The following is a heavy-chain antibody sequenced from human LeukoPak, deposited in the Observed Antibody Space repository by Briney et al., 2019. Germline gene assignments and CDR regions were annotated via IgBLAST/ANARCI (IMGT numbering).Heavy chain of an antibody. V-gene: IGHV3-74*01. D-gene: IGHD3-10*01. CDR1: GFGFSRFW. J-gene: IGHJ4*02. CDR2: ISSDGSNT. Sequence: GGSLRLSCAASGFGFSRFWMHWVRQAPGKGLVWVSRISSDGSNTNYADSVKGRFTISRDNAKNTLYLQMDSLTGDDTAVYYCASRNFGSSPFDYWGQGTLVTVSS. CDR3: ASRNFGSSPFDY.